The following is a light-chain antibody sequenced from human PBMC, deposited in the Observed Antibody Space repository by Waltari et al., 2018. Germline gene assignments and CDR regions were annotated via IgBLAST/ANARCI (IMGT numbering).Light chain of an antibody. CDR2: EVT. CDR1: RSDVGTYDL. CDR3: CSCAGVTPYVL. V-gene: IGLV2-23*02. J-gene: IGLJ2*01. Sequence: QSALTQPASVSGSPGQSITISCAGSRSDVGTYDLVFGYQQHPGKAPKLIIYEVTKRPSGVPDRFSGSKSGNTASLTISGLQAADEADYYCCSCAGVTPYVLFGGGTKVTVL.